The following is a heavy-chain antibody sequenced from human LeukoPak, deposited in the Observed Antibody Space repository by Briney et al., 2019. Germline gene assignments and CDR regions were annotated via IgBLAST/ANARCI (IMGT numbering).Heavy chain of an antibody. CDR3: ARDLEQLDSFDY. J-gene: IGHJ4*02. CDR1: GFIFSSYA. V-gene: IGHV3-30-3*01. Sequence: GGSLRLSCAASGFIFSSYAMHWVRQAPGKGLEWVAVISYDGSDKYYADSVKGRFTISRDNSTNTLYLQMNSLRAEDTAVYYCARDLEQLDSFDYWGQGTLVTVSS. CDR2: ISYDGSDK. D-gene: IGHD6-13*01.